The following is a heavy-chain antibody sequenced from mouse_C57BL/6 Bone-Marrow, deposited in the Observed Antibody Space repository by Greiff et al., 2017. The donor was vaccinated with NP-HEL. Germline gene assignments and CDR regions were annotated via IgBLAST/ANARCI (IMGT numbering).Heavy chain of an antibody. V-gene: IGHV1-9*01. CDR1: GYTFTGYW. CDR3: ASGETYGSSSMDY. D-gene: IGHD1-1*01. CDR2: ILPGSGST. J-gene: IGHJ4*01. Sequence: VNLVESGAELMKPGASVKLSCKATGYTFTGYWIEWVKRRPGHGLEWIGEILPGSGSTNYNEKFKGKATFTADTSSNPAYMQLSSLTTEDSAIYYCASGETYGSSSMDYWGQGTSVTVSS.